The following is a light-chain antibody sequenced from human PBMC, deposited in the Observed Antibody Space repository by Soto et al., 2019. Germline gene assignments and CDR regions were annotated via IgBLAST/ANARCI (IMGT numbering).Light chain of an antibody. Sequence: DIQMTQSLSSLSASVGDRVTITCRASQSISNSLSWYQQKPGKAPKFLIYVASTLQSGVPSRFSGSGSGTDFTLTISSLQHEDVATYYCQQTFSPPYTFGQGTKLEIK. CDR3: QQTFSPPYT. J-gene: IGKJ2*01. V-gene: IGKV1-39*01. CDR2: VAS. CDR1: QSISNS.